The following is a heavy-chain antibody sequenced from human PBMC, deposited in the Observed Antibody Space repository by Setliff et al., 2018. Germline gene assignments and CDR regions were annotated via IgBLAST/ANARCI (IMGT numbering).Heavy chain of an antibody. D-gene: IGHD3-10*01. CDR2: INPDGSEK. CDR3: FGAGTCSY. CDR1: GFVFGTYG. Sequence: PGESLKISCAASGFVFGTYGMHWVRQAPGKGLEWLASINPDGSEKYYVDSVKGRFTISRDNAKNSLSLQMNSLRTEDTAVYYCFGAGTCSYWGQGTQVTVSS. J-gene: IGHJ4*02. V-gene: IGHV3-7*01.